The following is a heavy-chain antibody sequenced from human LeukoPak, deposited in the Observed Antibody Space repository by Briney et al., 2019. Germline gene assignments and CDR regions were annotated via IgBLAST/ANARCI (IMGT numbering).Heavy chain of an antibody. CDR2: INPNSGGT. J-gene: IGHJ4*02. CDR3: ARGYGIAVAGTYYFDY. Sequence: ASVKVSCKASGYTFTGYYMHWVRQAPGQGLEWMGWINPNSGGTNYAQKFQGRVTMTRDTSISTAYMELSRLRSEDTAVYYCARGYGIAVAGTYYFDYWGQGTLVTVSS. CDR1: GYTFTGYY. V-gene: IGHV1-2*02. D-gene: IGHD6-19*01.